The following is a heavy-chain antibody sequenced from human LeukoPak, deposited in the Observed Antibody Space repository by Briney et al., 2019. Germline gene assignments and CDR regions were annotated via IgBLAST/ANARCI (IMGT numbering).Heavy chain of an antibody. V-gene: IGHV3-7*01. Sequence: GGSLRLSCAASGFSISNYWMSWVRQAPGKGLEWVANIKDDGSDKYYVDSVKGRFTISRDNAKNSLYLQMNSLRVEDTAVYYCARDLSSRPLGYWGQGTLVTVFS. CDR3: ARDLSSRPLGY. CDR2: IKDDGSDK. J-gene: IGHJ4*02. D-gene: IGHD3-16*01. CDR1: GFSISNYW.